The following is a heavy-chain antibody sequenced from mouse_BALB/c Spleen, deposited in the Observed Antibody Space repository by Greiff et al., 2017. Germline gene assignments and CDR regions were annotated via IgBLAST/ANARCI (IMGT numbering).Heavy chain of an antibody. CDR1: GFTFSSYG. V-gene: IGHV5-6-5*01. J-gene: IGHJ4*01. Sequence: EVQRVESGGDLVKPGGSLKLSCAASGFTFSSYGMSWVRQTPDKRLEWVATISSGGSTYYPDSVKGRFTISRDNARNILYLQMSSLRSEDTAMYYCARDYYYGSSHYSMDYWGQGTSVTVSS. CDR2: ISSGGST. D-gene: IGHD1-1*01. CDR3: ARDYYYGSSHYSMDY.